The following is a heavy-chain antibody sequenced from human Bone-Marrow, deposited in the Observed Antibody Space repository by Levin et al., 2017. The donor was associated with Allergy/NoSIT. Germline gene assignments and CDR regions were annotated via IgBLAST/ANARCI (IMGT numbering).Heavy chain of an antibody. CDR3: AREGRKCSGGSCRRRYFDY. V-gene: IGHV3-33*01. D-gene: IGHD2-15*01. Sequence: SGGSLRLSCAASGFTFSSYGMHWVRQAPGKGLEWVAVIWYDGSNKYYADSVKGRFTISRDNSKNTLYLQMNSLRAEDTAVYYCAREGRKCSGGSCRRRYFDYWGQGTLVTVSS. CDR2: IWYDGSNK. CDR1: GFTFSSYG. J-gene: IGHJ4*02.